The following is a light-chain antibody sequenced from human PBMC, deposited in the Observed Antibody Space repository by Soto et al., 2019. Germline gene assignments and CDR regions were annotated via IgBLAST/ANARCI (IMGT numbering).Light chain of an antibody. V-gene: IGLV2-8*01. CDR2: EVS. CDR3: SSYAGSNNWV. Sequence: QSALTQPPSASGSPGQSVTISCTGTSNDVGGYNYVSWYQQHPGKAPKVMIYEVSKRPSGVPDRFSRSKSGNTASLTVSGLQAEDEADYYCSSYAGSNNWVFGGGTKLTVL. CDR1: SNDVGGYNY. J-gene: IGLJ3*02.